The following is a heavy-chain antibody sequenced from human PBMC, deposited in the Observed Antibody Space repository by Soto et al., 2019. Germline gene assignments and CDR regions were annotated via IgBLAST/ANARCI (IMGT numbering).Heavy chain of an antibody. CDR1: GFTFTSSA. J-gene: IGHJ6*02. CDR3: AADGPVTTFSMGYYYYGMDV. D-gene: IGHD4-17*01. V-gene: IGHV1-58*01. CDR2: IVVGSGNT. Sequence: GASVKVSCKASGFTFTSSAVQWVRQARGQRLEWIGWIVVGSGNTNYAQKFQERVTITRDMSTSTAYMELSSLRSEDTAVYYCAADGPVTTFSMGYYYYGMDVWGQGTTVTVSS.